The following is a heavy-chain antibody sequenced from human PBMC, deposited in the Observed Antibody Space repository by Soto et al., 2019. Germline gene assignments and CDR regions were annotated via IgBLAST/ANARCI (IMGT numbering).Heavy chain of an antibody. J-gene: IGHJ4*02. D-gene: IGHD3-22*01. CDR1: GGSISSYY. CDR3: ARQSYYDSGGPPIYFDY. CDR2: IYYSGST. V-gene: IGHV4-59*08. Sequence: SETLSLTCTVSGGSISSYYWSWIRQPPGKGLEWIGYIYYSGSTNYNPSLKSRVTISVDTSKNQFSLKLSSVTAADTAVYYCARQSYYDSGGPPIYFDYWGRGTLVTVSS.